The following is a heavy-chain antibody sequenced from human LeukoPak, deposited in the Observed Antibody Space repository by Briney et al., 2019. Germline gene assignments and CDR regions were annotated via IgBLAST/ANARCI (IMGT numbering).Heavy chain of an antibody. Sequence: GGSLRLSCAASGFTVSSNYMSWVRQAPGKGLEWVSVIYSGGSTYCADSVKGRFTISRDNARNSLYLQMNSLKAEDTAVYYCARALAAADAFWGQGTLVTVSS. CDR1: GFTVSSNY. CDR2: IYSGGST. V-gene: IGHV3-53*01. D-gene: IGHD6-13*01. CDR3: ARALAAADAF. J-gene: IGHJ4*02.